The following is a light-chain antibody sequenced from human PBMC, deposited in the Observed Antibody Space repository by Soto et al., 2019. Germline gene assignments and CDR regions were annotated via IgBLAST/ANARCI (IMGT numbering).Light chain of an antibody. V-gene: IGLV2-23*02. CDR3: CSYTNLDSVL. CDR1: SSDVDKYDA. Sequence: QSVLAQPASVSGSPGQSITISCSGTSSDVDKYDAVSWYQQHPGKAPKFIIYEVTKRPSGISDRFSGSKSGNTASLTISGLQAEDEAHYYCCSYTNLDSVLFGGGTKVTVL. CDR2: EVT. J-gene: IGLJ2*01.